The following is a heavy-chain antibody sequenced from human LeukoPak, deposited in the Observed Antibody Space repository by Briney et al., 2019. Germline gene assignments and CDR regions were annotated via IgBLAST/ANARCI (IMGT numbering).Heavy chain of an antibody. V-gene: IGHV3-23*01. CDR1: GFTFSSYA. CDR2: ISGSGGST. J-gene: IGHJ4*02. D-gene: IGHD2-15*01. CDR3: AKDRPSECSGGSCYFGFDY. Sequence: GGSLRLSCAASGFTFSSYAMSWVRQAPGKGLEWVSAISGSGGSTYYADSVKGRFTISRDNSKNTLYLQTNSLRAEDTAVYYCAKDRPSECSGGSCYFGFDYWGQGTLVTVSS.